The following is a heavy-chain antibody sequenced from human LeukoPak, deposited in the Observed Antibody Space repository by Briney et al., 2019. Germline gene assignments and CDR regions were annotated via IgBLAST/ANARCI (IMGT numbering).Heavy chain of an antibody. J-gene: IGHJ5*02. D-gene: IGHD2-2*01. V-gene: IGHV3-48*01. CDR3: AGDRTLKWFDP. CDR1: GFTFSSYG. Sequence: GGSLRPSCAASGFTFSSYGMNWVRQAPGKGLEWVSYISSSDTIYYADSVKGRFTISRNNAKNSLYLQMNSLRAEDTAVYYCAGDRTLKWFDPWGQGTLVTVSS. CDR2: ISSSDTI.